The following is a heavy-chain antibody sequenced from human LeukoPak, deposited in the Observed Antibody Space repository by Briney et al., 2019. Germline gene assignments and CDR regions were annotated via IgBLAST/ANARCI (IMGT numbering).Heavy chain of an antibody. J-gene: IGHJ3*02. Sequence: GGSLRLSCVASGFTFTSYWMSWVRQAPGKGLEWVANIKHDGSDKYYVDSVKGRFTISRDSAKKSLYLQMNSLRGEDTAVYYCARVRYSYGFDAFGIWGQGTMVTVSS. D-gene: IGHD5-18*01. CDR3: ARVRYSYGFDAFGI. CDR1: GFTFTSYW. V-gene: IGHV3-7*01. CDR2: IKHDGSDK.